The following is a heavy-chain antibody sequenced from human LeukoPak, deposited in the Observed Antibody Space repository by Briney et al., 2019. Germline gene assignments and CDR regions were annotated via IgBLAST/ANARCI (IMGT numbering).Heavy chain of an antibody. CDR1: GFTFSSYG. V-gene: IGHV3-33*01. D-gene: IGHD3-3*01. J-gene: IGHJ6*03. CDR2: IWYDGSNK. Sequence: GGSLRLSCAASGFTFSSYGMHWVRQAPGKGLEWVAVIWYDGSNKYYADSVKGRFTTSRDNAKNSLYLQMNSLRAEDTAVYYCARGNYDFWGDYYYMDVWGKGTTVTVSS. CDR3: ARGNYDFWGDYYYMDV.